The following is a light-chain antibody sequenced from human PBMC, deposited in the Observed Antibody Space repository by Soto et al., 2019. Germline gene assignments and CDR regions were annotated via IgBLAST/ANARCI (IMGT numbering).Light chain of an antibody. CDR2: AAS. CDR3: QQYHTYPPLT. J-gene: IGKJ4*01. Sequence: AIRMTQSPSSFSASTGDRVTITCRASQDISSYLAWYQQKPGKAPKVLTYAASTLQSGVPSRFSGSGSGTDFTLTISGLQSEDFATYYCQQYHTYPPLTFGGGTKVEIK. V-gene: IGKV1-8*01. CDR1: QDISSY.